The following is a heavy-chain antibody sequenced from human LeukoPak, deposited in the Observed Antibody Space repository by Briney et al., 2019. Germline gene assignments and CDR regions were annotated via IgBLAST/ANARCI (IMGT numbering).Heavy chain of an antibody. CDR2: INPNNGGT. CDR3: ARDTGAVTTHFDY. Sequence: ASVKVSCKASGYTFTSYGISWVRQAPGQGLEWMGWINPNNGGTNYAQKFQGRVTMTRDTSISTAYMELSRLTSDDTAVYYCARDTGAVTTHFDYWGQGTLVTVSS. V-gene: IGHV1-2*02. CDR1: GYTFTSYG. D-gene: IGHD4-17*01. J-gene: IGHJ4*02.